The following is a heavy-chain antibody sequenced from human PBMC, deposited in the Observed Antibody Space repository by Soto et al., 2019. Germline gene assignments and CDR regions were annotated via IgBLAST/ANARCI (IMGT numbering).Heavy chain of an antibody. V-gene: IGHV4-34*01. J-gene: IGHJ6*02. D-gene: IGHD2-15*01. CDR2: INHSGST. Sequence: PSETLSLTCTVYGGSFSGYYWSWIRQPPGKGLEWIGEINHSGSTNYNPSLKSRVTISVDTSKNQLSLKLSSVTAADTAVYYCATRGRRYYGMDVWGQGTTVTVSS. CDR1: GGSFSGYY. CDR3: ATRGRRYYGMDV.